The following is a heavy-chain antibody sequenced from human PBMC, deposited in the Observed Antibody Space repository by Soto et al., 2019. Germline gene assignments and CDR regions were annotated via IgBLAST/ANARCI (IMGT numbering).Heavy chain of an antibody. Sequence: ASVKVSCKASGYTFTSYAMHWVRQAPGQRLEWMGWINAGNGNTKYSQKFQGRVTITRDTSASTAYMELSSLRSGDTAVYYCARASLGTYYDFWSGYSNGMDVWGQGTTVTVSS. CDR2: INAGNGNT. V-gene: IGHV1-3*01. CDR1: GYTFTSYA. D-gene: IGHD3-3*01. CDR3: ARASLGTYYDFWSGYSNGMDV. J-gene: IGHJ6*02.